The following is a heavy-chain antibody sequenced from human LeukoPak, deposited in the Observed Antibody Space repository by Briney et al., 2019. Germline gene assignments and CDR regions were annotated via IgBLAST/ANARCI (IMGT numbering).Heavy chain of an antibody. CDR3: ARGEAAAGTSAWFDP. CDR1: GYTFTSYY. CDR2: INPSGGST. D-gene: IGHD6-13*01. J-gene: IGHJ5*02. V-gene: IGHV1-46*01. Sequence: ASVKVSCKASGYTFTSYYMYWVRQAPGQGLEWMGIINPSGGSTSYAQKFQGRVTMTRDTSMSTVYMELSSLRSEDTAVYYCARGEAAAGTSAWFDPWGQGTLVTVSS.